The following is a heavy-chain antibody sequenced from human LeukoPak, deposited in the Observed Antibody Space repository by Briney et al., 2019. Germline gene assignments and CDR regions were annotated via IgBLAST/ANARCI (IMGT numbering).Heavy chain of an antibody. CDR3: AREVRERYCSSTSCYYYFDY. V-gene: IGHV4-34*01. D-gene: IGHD2-2*01. CDR1: GGSFSGYY. J-gene: IGHJ4*02. CDR2: INHSGST. Sequence: PSETLSLTCAVYGGSFSGYYWSWIRQPPGKGLEWIGEINHSGSTNYNPSLKSRVTISVDTSKNQFSLKLSSVTAADTAVYYCAREVRERYCSSTSCYYYFDYWGQGTLVTVSS.